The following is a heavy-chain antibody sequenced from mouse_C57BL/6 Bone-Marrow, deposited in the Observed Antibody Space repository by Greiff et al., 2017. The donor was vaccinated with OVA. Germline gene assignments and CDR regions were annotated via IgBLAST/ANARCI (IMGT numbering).Heavy chain of an antibody. CDR1: GFTFSSYA. Sequence: VESGGGLVKPGGSLKLSCAASGFTFSSYAMSWVRQTPEKRLEWVATISDGGSYTYYPDNVKGRFTISRDNAKNNLYLQMSHLKSEDTAMYYCARDQYYYGSSWYFDVWGTGTTVTVSS. CDR2: ISDGGSYT. V-gene: IGHV5-4*01. D-gene: IGHD1-1*01. CDR3: ARDQYYYGSSWYFDV. J-gene: IGHJ1*03.